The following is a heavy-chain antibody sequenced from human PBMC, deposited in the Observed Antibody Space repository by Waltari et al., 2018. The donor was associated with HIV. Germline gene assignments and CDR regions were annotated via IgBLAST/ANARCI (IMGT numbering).Heavy chain of an antibody. D-gene: IGHD6-19*01. CDR1: GGSFRGYY. J-gene: IGHJ6*01. V-gene: IGHV4-34*01. CDR3: ARDSAPGLAVDDDDGEFFYYGLDV. CDR2: VNHVGRT. Sequence: QVHLEQWGTGLLRPSETLSLPCAVYGGSFRGYYCRWTPQSPGRGLEWIGEVNHVGRTNYSPSLKGRVTVSVDTSKNQFSLTMRSVTAADTAVYYCARDSAPGLAVDDDDGEFFYYGLDVWGQGTTVTVSS.